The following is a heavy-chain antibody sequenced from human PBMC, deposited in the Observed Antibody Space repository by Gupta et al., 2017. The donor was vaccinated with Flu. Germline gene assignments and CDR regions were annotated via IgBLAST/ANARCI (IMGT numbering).Heavy chain of an antibody. CDR1: GGSISSYY. CDR3: ARGWDKGDNWGGYTY. D-gene: IGHD1-1*01. V-gene: IGHV4-59*01. CDR2: IYYSGST. Sequence: QVQLQESGPGLVKPSETLSLTCTVSGGSISSYYWSWIRQPPGKGLEWIGYIYYSGSTNYNPSLKSRVTISVDTSKNQFSLKLSSVTAADTAVYYCARGWDKGDNWGGYTYWGQGTLVTVSS. J-gene: IGHJ4*02.